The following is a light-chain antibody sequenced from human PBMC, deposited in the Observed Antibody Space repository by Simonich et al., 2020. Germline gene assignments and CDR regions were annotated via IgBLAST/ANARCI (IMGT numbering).Light chain of an antibody. CDR3: QQYNNWPRT. Sequence: EKVMTQSPATLSVSPGERATLSCKASQSVSSNLAGYQQKPFLSPRLLIYGATTKATGIPARFSGSGSGTEFTLTISSMQSEDLAVYYCQQYNNWPRTFGQGTKVEIK. J-gene: IGKJ1*01. V-gene: IGKV3-15*01. CDR1: QSVSSN. CDR2: GAT.